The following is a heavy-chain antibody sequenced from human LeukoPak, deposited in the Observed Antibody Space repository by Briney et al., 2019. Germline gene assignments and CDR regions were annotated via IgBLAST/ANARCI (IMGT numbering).Heavy chain of an antibody. CDR3: ARDYYDSSGYLRDY. J-gene: IGHJ4*02. V-gene: IGHV1-18*01. CDR1: GSTFTCSG. CDR2: ISAYNGNT. D-gene: IGHD3-22*01. Sequence: GASVKVSCNASGSTFTCSGISWVRQAPGQGLGWMGGISAYNGNTNYAQKLQGRVTMTTDTSKSTAYMVLRSLRSDDTAVYYCARDYYDSSGYLRDYWGQGTLVTVSS.